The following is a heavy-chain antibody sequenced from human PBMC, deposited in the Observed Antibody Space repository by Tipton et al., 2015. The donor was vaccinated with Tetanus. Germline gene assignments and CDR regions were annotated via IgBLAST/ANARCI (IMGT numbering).Heavy chain of an antibody. CDR3: ARQLWGYWFDP. Sequence: TLSLTCTVSGGSISSGDYYWSWIRQPPGKGLEWIGYIYYSGTTYYNPSLKSRVTISVDTSKNQFSLRLSSVTAADTAVYYCARQLWGYWFDPWGQGTRVTVSS. CDR1: GGSISSGDYY. J-gene: IGHJ5*02. V-gene: IGHV4-30-4*01. D-gene: IGHD7-27*01. CDR2: IYYSGTT.